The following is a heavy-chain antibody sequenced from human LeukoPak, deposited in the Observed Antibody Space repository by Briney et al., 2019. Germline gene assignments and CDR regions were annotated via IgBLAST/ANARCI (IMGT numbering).Heavy chain of an antibody. CDR2: ISGSGGST. CDR1: GFTFSSYA. V-gene: IGHV3-23*01. D-gene: IGHD3-9*01. J-gene: IGHJ4*02. Sequence: GGSLRLSCAASGFTFSSYAMSWVRQAPGKGLEWVSAISGSGGSTYYADSVKGRFTISRDNSKNTLYLQMNSLRAEDTAVYYCAKDPSDILTGYYTHYWGQGTLVTVSS. CDR3: AKDPSDILTGYYTHY.